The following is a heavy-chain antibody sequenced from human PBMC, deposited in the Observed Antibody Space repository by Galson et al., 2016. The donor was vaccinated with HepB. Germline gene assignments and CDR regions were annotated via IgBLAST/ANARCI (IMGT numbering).Heavy chain of an antibody. CDR1: GFSLTTGGVA. CDR2: IYWDGDK. CDR3: AHRWGAFDREGPFAR. V-gene: IGHV2-5*02. J-gene: IGHJ5*02. Sequence: PALVKPTQTLTLTCNVSGFSLTTGGVAVGWIRQPPGKALEWLALIYWDGDKRYNPSLQNRLTITRDTSQDQVFLTMAQMGPVDTGTYFCAHRWGAFDREGPFARWGPGTLVSVSS. D-gene: IGHD3-9*01.